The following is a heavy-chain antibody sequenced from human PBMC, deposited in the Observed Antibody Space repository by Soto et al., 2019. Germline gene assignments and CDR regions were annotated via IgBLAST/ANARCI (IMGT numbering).Heavy chain of an antibody. CDR2: VYYTGTT. V-gene: IGHV4-59*01. Sequence: PSETLSLTCTVSGGSISRYFYIWVRQPPGKGLEWIGSVYYTGTTDYNPSLKSRVTISVDTSKTQFSLNLRSVTAADTAVYYCARDLAAVPRAFDYWGRGTLVTVSS. CDR3: ARDLAAVPRAFDY. J-gene: IGHJ4*02. D-gene: IGHD6-13*01. CDR1: GGSISRYF.